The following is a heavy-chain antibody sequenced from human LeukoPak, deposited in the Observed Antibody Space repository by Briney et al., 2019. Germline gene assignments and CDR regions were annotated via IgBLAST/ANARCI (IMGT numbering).Heavy chain of an antibody. CDR2: ISSSSSYI. V-gene: IGHV3-21*01. Sequence: PGGSLRLSCAASGFTFSSYSMNWVRQAPGKWLEWVSSISSSSSYIYYADSVKGRFTISRDNAKNSLYLQMNSLTPEDTAVYYCARDQEDDGSGKNYSGRGTLVTVYS. D-gene: IGHD3-10*01. J-gene: IGHJ4*02. CDR3: ARDQEDDGSGKNY. CDR1: GFTFSSYS.